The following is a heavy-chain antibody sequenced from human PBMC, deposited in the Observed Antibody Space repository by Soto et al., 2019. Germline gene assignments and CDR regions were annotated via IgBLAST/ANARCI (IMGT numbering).Heavy chain of an antibody. D-gene: IGHD6-19*01. Sequence: ASVKVSCKASGYTFTSYGISWVRQAPGQGLEWMGWISAYNGNTNYAQKLQGRVTMTTDTSTSTAYMELRSLRSDDTAVYYCARDNGYEEQWLVWDDYWGQGTLVTVSS. CDR3: ARDNGYEEQWLVWDDY. CDR2: ISAYNGNT. CDR1: GYTFTSYG. V-gene: IGHV1-18*01. J-gene: IGHJ4*02.